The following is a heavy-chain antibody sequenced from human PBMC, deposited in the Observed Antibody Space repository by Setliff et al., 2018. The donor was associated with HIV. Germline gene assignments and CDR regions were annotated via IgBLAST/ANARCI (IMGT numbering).Heavy chain of an antibody. V-gene: IGHV4-38-2*01. CDR3: ARRGAYGYDYFDY. Sequence: SETLSLTCAVSGYSISSGYYWGWIRQPPGKGLEWIGSILHSAATNYNPSLKSRVTISIDTSKNQFSLKLTSVTAADTAVYYCARRGAYGYDYFDYWGPGILVTVSS. D-gene: IGHD5-12*01. J-gene: IGHJ4*02. CDR2: ILHSAAT. CDR1: GYSISSGYY.